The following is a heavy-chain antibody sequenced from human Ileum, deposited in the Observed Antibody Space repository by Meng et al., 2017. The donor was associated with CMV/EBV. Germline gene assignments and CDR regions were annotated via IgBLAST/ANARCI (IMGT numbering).Heavy chain of an antibody. J-gene: IGHJ5*02. V-gene: IGHV3-23*01. CDR1: GFTFSTYA. Sequence: SPGLSCAATGFTFSTYAMSWVRQAPGKGLEWVSTISGSGGSTYYADSVKGRFTISRDNSKNTLSLQMNSLRAEDTAKYYCANPFDPWGQGTLVTVSS. CDR3: ANPFDP. CDR2: ISGSGGST.